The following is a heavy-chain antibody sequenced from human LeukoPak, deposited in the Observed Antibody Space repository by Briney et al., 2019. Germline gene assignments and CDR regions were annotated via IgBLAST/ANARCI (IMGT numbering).Heavy chain of an antibody. Sequence: GGSLRLSCAASGFTFDDSGMSWGRAAPGEGLGWVSGINWNGGSTGYTDSVKGRFTISRDNAKNSLYLQMNSLRAEDTALYYCARGRRHSSGWFDFDYWGQGTLVTVSS. CDR3: ARGRRHSSGWFDFDY. V-gene: IGHV3-20*04. J-gene: IGHJ4*02. D-gene: IGHD6-19*01. CDR1: GFTFDDSG. CDR2: INWNGGST.